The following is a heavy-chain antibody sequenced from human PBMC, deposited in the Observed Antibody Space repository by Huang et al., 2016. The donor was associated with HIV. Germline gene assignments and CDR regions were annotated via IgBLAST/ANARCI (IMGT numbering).Heavy chain of an antibody. J-gene: IGHJ4*02. CDR3: AKDGRGSGTYYDYFEY. V-gene: IGHV3-30*18. D-gene: IGHD1-26*01. CDR2: ISYDGSSK. Sequence: QVQLVGSGGGVVQPGRSLRLSCAAFGFTFNQFDMHWVRQAPGKGLEWVASISYDGSSKYHADSVKGRVTIARDNSKNTVYLQMNSLRVEDTAVYYCAKDGRGSGTYYDYFEYWGQGTLVTVSS. CDR1: GFTFNQFD.